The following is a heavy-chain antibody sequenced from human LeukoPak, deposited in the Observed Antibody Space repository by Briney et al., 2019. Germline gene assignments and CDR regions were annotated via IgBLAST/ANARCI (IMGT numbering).Heavy chain of an antibody. D-gene: IGHD4-17*01. Sequence: PGGSLRLSCAASGFTFSSYAMSWVRQAPGKGLESVPAISGSGGSTYYADSVKGRFTISRDNSKNTLYLQMNSLRAEDTAVYYCARTTGSSFYYYGMDVWGQGTTVTVSS. V-gene: IGHV3-23*01. CDR2: ISGSGGST. CDR1: GFTFSSYA. J-gene: IGHJ6*02. CDR3: ARTTGSSFYYYGMDV.